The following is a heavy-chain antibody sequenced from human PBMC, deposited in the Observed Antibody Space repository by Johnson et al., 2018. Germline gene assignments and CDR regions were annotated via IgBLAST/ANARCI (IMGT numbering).Heavy chain of an antibody. J-gene: IGHJ6*03. Sequence: VRLVQSGGGLVQPGRSLRLSCAASGFTFDDYAMHWVRPAPGKGLEWVSGISWNSGSIGYADYVKGRFTISSDNAQNSLYLQMNRLRAEDTAVYYCARDGGATAYYYYYMDVWGKGTTGTVSS. CDR1: GFTFDDYA. CDR2: ISWNSGSI. D-gene: IGHD5-24*01. V-gene: IGHV3-9*01. CDR3: ARDGGATAYYYYYMDV.